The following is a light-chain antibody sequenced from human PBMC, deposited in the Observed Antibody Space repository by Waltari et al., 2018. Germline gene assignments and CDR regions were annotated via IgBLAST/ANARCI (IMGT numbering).Light chain of an antibody. J-gene: IGKJ3*01. CDR3: QQLNNYPFT. V-gene: IGKV1-9*01. Sequence: DMQLTQSPSFLSASVGDRVTITCRASQGITTYLAWYPQKTGKAPKLLIYDASTLQGGVPSRFSGSGSGTEFTLTISSLQPEDFATYYCQQLNNYPFTFGPGTKVHIK. CDR1: QGITTY. CDR2: DAS.